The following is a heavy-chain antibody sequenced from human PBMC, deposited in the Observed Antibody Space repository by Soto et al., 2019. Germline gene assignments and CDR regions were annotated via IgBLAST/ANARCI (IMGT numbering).Heavy chain of an antibody. J-gene: IGHJ4*02. CDR2: VSVSGSNA. CDR1: GFTFSSYV. Sequence: GGPLRLSCAASGFTFSSYVMSLVRQAPGKGLEWVSAVSVSGSNAYYADSMKGRFTISRENSKNTLSLQMNSLRAEDTAVYYCAKGYYDSGTFYVFAYWGQGALVTV. D-gene: IGHD3-10*01. CDR3: AKGYYDSGTFYVFAY. V-gene: IGHV3-23*01.